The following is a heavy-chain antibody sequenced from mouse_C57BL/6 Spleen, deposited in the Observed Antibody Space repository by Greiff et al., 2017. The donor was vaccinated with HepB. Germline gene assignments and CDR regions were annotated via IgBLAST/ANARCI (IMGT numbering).Heavy chain of an antibody. D-gene: IGHD1-2*01. J-gene: IGHJ2*01. Sequence: VQGVESGAELARPGASVKMSCKASGYTFTSYTMHWVKQRPGQGLEWIGYINPSSGYTKYNQKFKDKATLTADKSSSTAYMQLSSLTSEDSAVYYCARGGTALDYWGQGTTLTVSS. CDR2: INPSSGYT. CDR3: ARGGTALDY. CDR1: GYTFTSYT. V-gene: IGHV1-4*01.